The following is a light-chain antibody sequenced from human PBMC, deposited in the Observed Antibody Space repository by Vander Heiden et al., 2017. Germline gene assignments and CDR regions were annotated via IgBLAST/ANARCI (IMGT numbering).Light chain of an antibody. CDR3: ISYPRSTTYV. CDR2: DVT. CDR1: SSDVGGYNY. Sequence: QSALTQPASVSGSPGQSITISCTGTSSDVGGYNYVSWYQQHPGKAPKLMIYDVTNRPSGVSYRFSGSKSGNTASLTISGLQAEDEADYYCISYPRSTTYVFGTGTAVSVL. J-gene: IGLJ1*01. V-gene: IGLV2-14*03.